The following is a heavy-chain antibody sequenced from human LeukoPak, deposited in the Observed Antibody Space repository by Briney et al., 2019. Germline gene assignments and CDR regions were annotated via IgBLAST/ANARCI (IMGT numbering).Heavy chain of an antibody. CDR1: GGSISSGDYY. Sequence: SETLSLTCTVSGGSISSGDYYWSWIRQPPGTGLEWIGYIYYSGSTYYNPSLKSRVTISVDTSKNQFSLKLSSVTAADTAVYYCARDPAVNDFWSGYSDDYWGQGTLVTVSS. D-gene: IGHD3-3*01. J-gene: IGHJ4*02. CDR2: IYYSGST. CDR3: ARDPAVNDFWSGYSDDY. V-gene: IGHV4-30-4*08.